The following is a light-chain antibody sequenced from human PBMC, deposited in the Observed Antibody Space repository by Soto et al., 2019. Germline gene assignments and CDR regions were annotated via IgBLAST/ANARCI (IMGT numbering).Light chain of an antibody. CDR1: QTISNY. V-gene: IGKV1-39*01. CDR3: QQSYSLPLT. J-gene: IGKJ4*01. Sequence: DIQMTQSPSSLSASVGERVTITCRASQTISNYLNWYRQKPGKAPELLIYASSTLQSGVPSRFSGSRSGTDFTLTISSLQSEDFATYFFQQSYSLPLTFGGGTTVEVK. CDR2: ASS.